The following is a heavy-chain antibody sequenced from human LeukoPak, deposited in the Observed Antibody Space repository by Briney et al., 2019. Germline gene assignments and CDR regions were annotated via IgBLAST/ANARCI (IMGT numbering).Heavy chain of an antibody. CDR1: GYTFTSYY. D-gene: IGHD6-19*01. CDR3: ARGSQWLVSFDF. J-gene: IGHJ4*02. V-gene: IGHV1-46*01. Sequence: ASVKVSCKASGYTFTSYYMHWVRQAPGQGLEWMGIINLSGGSTSYAQKFQGRVTMTTDTSTSTVYMDLNSLRSEDTAVYYCARGSQWLVSFDFWGQGTLVTVSS. CDR2: INLSGGST.